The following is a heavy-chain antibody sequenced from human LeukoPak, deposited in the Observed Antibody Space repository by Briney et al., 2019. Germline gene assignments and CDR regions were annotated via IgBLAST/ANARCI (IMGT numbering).Heavy chain of an antibody. CDR2: IYTSGST. V-gene: IGHV4-61*02. J-gene: IGHJ6*03. CDR1: GGSISSGSYY. CDR3: ARSPSPPAYYYHMDV. Sequence: SETLSLTCTVSGGSISSGSYYWIWIRQPAGKGLEWIGRIYTSGSTSYNSTLKSRVTISVDTSKNQSSLNLSSVTAADTAVYYCARSPSPPAYYYHMDVWGKGTTVTISS.